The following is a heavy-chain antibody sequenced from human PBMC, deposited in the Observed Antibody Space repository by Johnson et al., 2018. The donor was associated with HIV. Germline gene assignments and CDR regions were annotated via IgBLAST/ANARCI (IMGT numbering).Heavy chain of an antibody. CDR1: GFTFSSYW. V-gene: IGHV3-7*02. Sequence: VQLVESGGGLVQPGGSLRLSCAASGFTFSSYWMSWVRQAPGKGLEWVANIKQDGSEKYYVDSVKGRFTISRDNSKNTLYLQMNSLRTWDTAVYYCARGGGCGGDCYSGYDAFDIWGQGTMVTVS. J-gene: IGHJ3*02. CDR3: ARGGGCGGDCYSGYDAFDI. CDR2: IKQDGSEK. D-gene: IGHD2-21*02.